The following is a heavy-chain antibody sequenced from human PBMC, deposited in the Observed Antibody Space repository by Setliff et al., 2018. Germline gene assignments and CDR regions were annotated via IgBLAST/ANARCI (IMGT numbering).Heavy chain of an antibody. CDR3: ARGYGGNSFDY. Sequence: SETLSLTCTVSGYSISNDYFWGWIRQPPGKGLEWIGSIYHSGSTSYYPSLKSRVTISVDTSKNQFSLNLSSVTAADTAVYYCARGYGGNSFDYWGQGTLVTVSS. J-gene: IGHJ4*02. CDR1: GYSISNDYF. V-gene: IGHV4-38-2*02. D-gene: IGHD4-17*01. CDR2: IYHSGST.